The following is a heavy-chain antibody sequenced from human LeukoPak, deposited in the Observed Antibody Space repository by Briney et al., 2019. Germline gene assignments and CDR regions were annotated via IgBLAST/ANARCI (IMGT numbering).Heavy chain of an antibody. J-gene: IGHJ6*02. CDR1: GGTFSSYA. CDR3: ARDPDNGDYSRDYYYGMDV. CDR2: IIPIFSTA. D-gene: IGHD4-17*01. Sequence: GASVKVSCKASGGTFSSYAISWVRQAPGQGLEWMGGIIPIFSTASYAQKFQGRVTITADESTSTAYMELSSLRSEDTAVYYCARDPDNGDYSRDYYYGMDVWGQGTTVTVSS. V-gene: IGHV1-69*13.